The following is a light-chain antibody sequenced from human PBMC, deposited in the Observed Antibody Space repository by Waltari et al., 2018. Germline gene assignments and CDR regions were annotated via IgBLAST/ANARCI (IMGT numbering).Light chain of an antibody. CDR1: QSVSSN. V-gene: IGKV3-15*01. J-gene: IGKJ2*01. CDR3: QQYNNWPPAGT. CDR2: GAS. Sequence: EIVMTQSPATLSVSPGERATLSCRASQSVSSNLAWYQQKPGQAPRPLIYGASTRATGIPARFSGSGSGTEFTLTISSLQSEDFAVYYCQQYNNWPPAGTFGQGTKLEIK.